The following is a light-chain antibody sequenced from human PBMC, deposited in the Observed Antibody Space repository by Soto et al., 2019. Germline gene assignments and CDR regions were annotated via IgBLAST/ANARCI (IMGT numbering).Light chain of an antibody. CDR1: QSVSSNN. CDR3: QQYGRSPFT. Sequence: EIVLTQSPGTLSLSPGERATLSCRASQSVSSNNLAWYQQRPGQAPRVVIYGASTRATGIPERFSGSGSGTDFTLTISRLEPEDFAVYYCQQYGRSPFTFGGGTKVELK. J-gene: IGKJ4*01. V-gene: IGKV3-20*01. CDR2: GAS.